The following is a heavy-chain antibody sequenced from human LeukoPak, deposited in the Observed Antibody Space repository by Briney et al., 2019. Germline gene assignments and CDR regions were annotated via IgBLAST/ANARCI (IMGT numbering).Heavy chain of an antibody. J-gene: IGHJ4*02. D-gene: IGHD6-6*01. Sequence: KPSETLSLTCAVYGGSFSGYYWSWIRQPPGKGLEWIGYIFYSGSTYYNPSLKGRVTMSVDTSKNQFSLKLSSVTAADTAVYYCATHSSSSSYFDYWGQGTLATVSS. CDR1: GGSFSGYY. CDR2: IFYSGST. CDR3: ATHSSSSSYFDY. V-gene: IGHV4-30-4*08.